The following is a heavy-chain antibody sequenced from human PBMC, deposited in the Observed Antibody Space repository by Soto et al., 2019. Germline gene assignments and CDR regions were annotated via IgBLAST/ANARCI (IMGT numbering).Heavy chain of an antibody. Sequence: QVQLVQSGAEVKKPGSSVKVSSKASGGTFSSYTISWVRQAPGQGLEWMGRIIPILGIANYAQKFQGRVTITADKSTSTSYMELSSLRSEDTAVYYCARSAAGPYFDYWGQGTLVTVSS. V-gene: IGHV1-69*02. CDR1: GGTFSSYT. CDR3: ARSAAGPYFDY. D-gene: IGHD6-13*01. CDR2: IIPILGIA. J-gene: IGHJ4*02.